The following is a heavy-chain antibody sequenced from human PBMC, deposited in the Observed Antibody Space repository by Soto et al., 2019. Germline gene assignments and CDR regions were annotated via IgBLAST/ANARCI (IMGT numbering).Heavy chain of an antibody. D-gene: IGHD2-15*01. V-gene: IGHV1-3*01. CDR3: ATSEGDCGGGSCYNYFYYYGMDV. J-gene: IGHJ6*02. Sequence: DSVKVSCKASGDTRTDFSMHWVRQAPGQRPEWMGWLSVGNGDTKYSQKFQGRVTITRDTSARTAYMELSNLRSEDTAVYYCATSEGDCGGGSCYNYFYYYGMDVWGQGTTVTVYS. CDR1: GDTRTDFS. CDR2: LSVGNGDT.